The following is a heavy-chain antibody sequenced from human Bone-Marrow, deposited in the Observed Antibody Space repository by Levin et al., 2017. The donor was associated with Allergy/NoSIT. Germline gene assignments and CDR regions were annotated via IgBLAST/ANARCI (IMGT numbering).Heavy chain of an antibody. CDR1: GGSISSSTYY. CDR3: ARERSEQQLFDYYYYGLDV. Sequence: SETLSLTCTVSGGSISSSTYYWGWIRQPPGKGLEWIGSIYYSGSTYYNPSLKCRVTISVDTSKNQFSLKLSSVTAADTAVYYCARERSEQQLFDYYYYGLDVWGQGTTVTVSS. J-gene: IGHJ6*02. CDR2: IYYSGST. V-gene: IGHV4-39*07. D-gene: IGHD6-13*01.